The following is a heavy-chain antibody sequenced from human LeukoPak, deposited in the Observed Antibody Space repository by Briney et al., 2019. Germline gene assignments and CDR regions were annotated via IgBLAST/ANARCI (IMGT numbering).Heavy chain of an antibody. D-gene: IGHD2-2*01. CDR1: GGTFSSYA. Sequence: ASVKVSCKASGGTFSSYAISWVRQAPGQGLEWMGGIIPIFGTANYAQKFQGRVTITADESTSTACMELSSLRSEDTAVYYCARALIVVVPAAPLEYYYYGMDVWGKGTTVTVSS. J-gene: IGHJ6*04. V-gene: IGHV1-69*01. CDR2: IIPIFGTA. CDR3: ARALIVVVPAAPLEYYYYGMDV.